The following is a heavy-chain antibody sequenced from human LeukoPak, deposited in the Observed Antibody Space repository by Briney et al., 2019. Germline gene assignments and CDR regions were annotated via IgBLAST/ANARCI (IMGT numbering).Heavy chain of an antibody. J-gene: IGHJ6*03. CDR3: AREGGSAVAGHYYYYYMDV. Sequence: GASVKVSCKASGYTFTGYYMHWVRQAPGQGLEWMGWINPNSGGTNYAQKFQGRVTMTRNTSISTAYMELSSLRSEDTAVYYCAREGGSAVAGHYYYYYMDVWGKGTTVTISS. D-gene: IGHD6-19*01. CDR1: GYTFTGYY. V-gene: IGHV1-2*02. CDR2: INPNSGGT.